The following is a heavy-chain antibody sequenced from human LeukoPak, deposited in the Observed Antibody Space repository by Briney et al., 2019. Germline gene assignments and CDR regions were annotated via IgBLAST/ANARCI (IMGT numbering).Heavy chain of an antibody. Sequence: PGGSLRLSCAASGFTVSSDYMSWVRQAPGKGLEWIAYISTSAATIYYADSVKGRFTISRDNAKSSLYLQMNTLRADDTAAYYCARGASSGWSLFDYWGQGNLVTVSS. J-gene: IGHJ4*02. V-gene: IGHV3-11*04. CDR2: ISTSAATI. CDR3: ARGASSGWSLFDY. CDR1: GFTVSSDY. D-gene: IGHD6-13*01.